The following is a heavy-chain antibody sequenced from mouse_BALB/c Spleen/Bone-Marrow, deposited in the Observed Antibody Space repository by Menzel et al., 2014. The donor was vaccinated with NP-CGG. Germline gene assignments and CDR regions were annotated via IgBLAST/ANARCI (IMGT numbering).Heavy chain of an antibody. J-gene: IGHJ4*01. CDR2: INPYNGAT. D-gene: IGHD2-14*01. Sequence: EVKLVESGPELVKPGASVKISCKASGYSFTGYYMHWVKQSHVKSLEWIGRINPYNGATSYNQIFKVKASLTVDKSSSTAYMELHSLTSEDSAVYYCAKNYRYDGALDYWGQGTSVTVSS. CDR1: GYSFTGYY. V-gene: IGHV1-31*01. CDR3: AKNYRYDGALDY.